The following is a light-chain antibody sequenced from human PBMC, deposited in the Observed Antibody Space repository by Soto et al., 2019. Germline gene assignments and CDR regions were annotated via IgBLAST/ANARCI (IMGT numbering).Light chain of an antibody. V-gene: IGLV1-40*01. Sequence: QSVLTQPPSVSGAPGQRVTISCTGSSSNIGAGYDVHWYQQLPGTAPKLLIYGNSNRPSGVPDRFSGSKSGTSASLAITGLXXXXXXDYYCQSYDSSLSGLVFGTGTKVTVL. CDR2: GNS. CDR3: QSYDSSLSGLV. CDR1: SSNIGAGYD. J-gene: IGLJ1*01.